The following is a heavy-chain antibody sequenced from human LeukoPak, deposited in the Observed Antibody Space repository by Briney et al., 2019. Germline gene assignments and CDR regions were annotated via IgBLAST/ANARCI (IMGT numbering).Heavy chain of an antibody. CDR1: GYTFTSYG. CDR3: AVFYDFWSGRMIDY. V-gene: IGHV1-2*02. J-gene: IGHJ4*02. Sequence: ASVKVSCKASGYTFTSYGISWVRQAPGQGLEWMGWINPNSGGTNYAQKFQGRVTMTRDTSISTAYMELSRLRSDDTAVYYCAVFYDFWSGRMIDYWGQGTLVTVSS. D-gene: IGHD3-3*01. CDR2: INPNSGGT.